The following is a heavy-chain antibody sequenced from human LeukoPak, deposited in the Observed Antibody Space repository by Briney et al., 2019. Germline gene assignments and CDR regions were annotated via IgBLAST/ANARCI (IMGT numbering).Heavy chain of an antibody. Sequence: ASVKVSCTASGYTFTGYYMHWVRQAPGHGLEWMGWINPNSGGTNYAQKFQGRVTMTRDTSISTAYMELSRLRSDDTAVYYCARGHGKAVAGIYGLGAIDGWLIDYWGQGTLVTVSS. CDR1: GYTFTGYY. J-gene: IGHJ4*02. D-gene: IGHD6-19*01. CDR3: ARGHGKAVAGIYGLGAIDGWLIDY. CDR2: INPNSGGT. V-gene: IGHV1-2*02.